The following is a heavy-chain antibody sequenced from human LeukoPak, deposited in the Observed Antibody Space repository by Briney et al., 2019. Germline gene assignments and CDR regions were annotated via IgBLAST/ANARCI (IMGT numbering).Heavy chain of an antibody. V-gene: IGHV3-21*01. CDR2: ISKSSGYI. Sequence: GGSLRLSCAASGFTFSNYSMNWVRQAPGKGLEWVSSISKSSGYIYYADSVKGRFTISSDNAKNSLYLQMNTLRADDTAVYYCANHPRGYGSGPDCWGQGTLVTVSS. J-gene: IGHJ4*02. CDR1: GFTFSNYS. D-gene: IGHD3-10*01. CDR3: ANHPRGYGSGPDC.